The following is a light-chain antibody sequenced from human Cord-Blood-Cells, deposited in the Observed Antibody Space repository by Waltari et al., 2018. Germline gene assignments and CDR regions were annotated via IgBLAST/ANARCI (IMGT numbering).Light chain of an antibody. Sequence: QSALTQPPSASGSPGQSVTIPCTGTSSDLGGYYYVSWYQQHPGKAPNLMIYEVSKRPSGVPDRFSGSKSGNTASLTVSGLQAEDEADYYCSSYAGSNNLVFGGGTKLTVL. V-gene: IGLV2-8*01. J-gene: IGLJ2*01. CDR3: SSYAGSNNLV. CDR1: SSDLGGYYY. CDR2: EVS.